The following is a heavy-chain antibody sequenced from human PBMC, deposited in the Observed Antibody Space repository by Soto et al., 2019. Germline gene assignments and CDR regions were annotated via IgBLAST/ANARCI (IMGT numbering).Heavy chain of an antibody. V-gene: IGHV3-21*01. CDR2: ISSSSSYI. D-gene: IGHD3-22*01. CDR3: ARDITMIVVVTDAFDI. J-gene: IGHJ3*02. CDR1: GFTFSSYS. Sequence: GSLRLSCAASGFTFSSYSMNWVRQAPGKGLEWVSSISSSSSYIYYADSVKGRFTISRDNAKNSLYLQMNSLRAEDTAVYYCARDITMIVVVTDAFDIWGQGTMVTVS.